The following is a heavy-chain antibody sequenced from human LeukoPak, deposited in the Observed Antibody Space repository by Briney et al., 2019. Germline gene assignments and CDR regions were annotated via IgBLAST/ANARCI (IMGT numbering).Heavy chain of an antibody. V-gene: IGHV1-8*01. CDR1: GYTFTSYD. CDR3: ARGRSYYGSGSYYLDWLDP. Sequence: ASVKVSCKASGYTFTSYDINWVRQATGQGLEWMGWMNPNSGNTGYAQKFQGRVTMTRNTSISTAYMELSSLRSEDTAVYYCARGRSYYGSGSYYLDWLDPWGQGTLVTVSS. J-gene: IGHJ5*02. CDR2: MNPNSGNT. D-gene: IGHD3-10*01.